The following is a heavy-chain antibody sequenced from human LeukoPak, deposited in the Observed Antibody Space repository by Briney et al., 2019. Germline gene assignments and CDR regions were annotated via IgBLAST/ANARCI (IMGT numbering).Heavy chain of an antibody. CDR2: ISAYNGNT. CDR1: GYTFTSYG. CDR3: ARDDDGDEDYYYYGMDV. V-gene: IGHV1-18*04. Sequence: GASVKVSCKASGYTFTSYGISWVRQAPGQGLEWMGWISAYNGNTNHAQKLQGRVTMTTDTSTSTAYMELRSLRSDDTAVYYCARDDDGDEDYYYYGMDVWGKGTTVTVSS. J-gene: IGHJ6*04. D-gene: IGHD4-17*01.